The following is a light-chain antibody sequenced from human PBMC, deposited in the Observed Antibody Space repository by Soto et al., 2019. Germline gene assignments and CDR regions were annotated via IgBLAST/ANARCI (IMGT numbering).Light chain of an antibody. CDR1: QTIGRN. CDR2: GIS. CDR3: QQHSKWPIT. J-gene: IGKJ5*01. V-gene: IGKV3-15*01. Sequence: EIVMTQSPGTLSLSPGETATLSCRASQTIGRNYLAWYQQKSGQAPRLLIYGISTRAADIPARFSGSGSGTDFTLTFSSLQSEDFAVYYCQQHSKWPITFGKGTRLEIK.